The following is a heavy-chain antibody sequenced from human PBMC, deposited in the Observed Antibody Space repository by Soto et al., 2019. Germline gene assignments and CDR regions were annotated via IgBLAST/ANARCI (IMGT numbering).Heavy chain of an antibody. J-gene: IGHJ6*02. V-gene: IGHV3-30-3*01. Sequence: GGSLRLSCAASGFTFSSYAMHWVRQAPGKGLEWVAVISYDGSNKYYADSVKGRFTISRDNSKNTLYLQMNSLRAEDTAVYYCARDQVKRGYSGYDYYYYGMDVWGQGTTVTVSS. CDR1: GFTFSSYA. CDR2: ISYDGSNK. CDR3: ARDQVKRGYSGYDYYYYGMDV. D-gene: IGHD5-12*01.